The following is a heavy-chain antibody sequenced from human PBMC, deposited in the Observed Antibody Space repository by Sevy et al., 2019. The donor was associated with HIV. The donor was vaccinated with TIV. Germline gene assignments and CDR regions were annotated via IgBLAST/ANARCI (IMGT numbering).Heavy chain of an antibody. D-gene: IGHD6-13*01. J-gene: IGHJ5*02. Sequence: SETLSLTCTVSGGTISSYYWSWIRQPAGKGLEWIGRIYTSGSTNYNPSLKSRVTMSVDTSKNQFSLKLSSVTAADTAVYYCAKVTRIAAAAGVGWFDPWGQGTLVTVSS. CDR2: IYTSGST. CDR1: GGTISSYY. CDR3: AKVTRIAAAAGVGWFDP. V-gene: IGHV4-4*07.